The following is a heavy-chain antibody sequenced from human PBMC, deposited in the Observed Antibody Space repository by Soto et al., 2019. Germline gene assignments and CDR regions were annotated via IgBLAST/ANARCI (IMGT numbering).Heavy chain of an antibody. J-gene: IGHJ6*02. V-gene: IGHV5-10-1*01. CDR2: IDPSDSYS. CDR3: ARLGSSGQMDV. CDR1: GYSFTNNW. Sequence: ESLKISFKTSGYSFTNNWITWVRRMPGKGLEWVGRIDPSDSYSDYSPSFQGHVTISTEKSLSTAYLQWSSLKASDTAMYYCARLGSSGQMDVWGQGTTVTVSS. D-gene: IGHD3-10*01.